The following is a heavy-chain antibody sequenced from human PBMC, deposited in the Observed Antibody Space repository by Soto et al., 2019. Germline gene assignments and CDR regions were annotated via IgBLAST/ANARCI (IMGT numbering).Heavy chain of an antibody. J-gene: IGHJ3*02. CDR1: GFTFSSYG. CDR2: IWYDGSNK. Sequence: VRLSCAASGFTFSSYGMHGVRQAPGKGLEWLGVIWYDGSNKYYADSVKGRFTISRDNSKNTLYLQMNSLRAEDTAVYYCARGLDCSGGPCSTDRYGFDDFDIWGQATMATVSS. V-gene: IGHV3-33*01. CDR3: ARGLDCSGGPCSTDRYGFDDFDI. D-gene: IGHD2-15*01.